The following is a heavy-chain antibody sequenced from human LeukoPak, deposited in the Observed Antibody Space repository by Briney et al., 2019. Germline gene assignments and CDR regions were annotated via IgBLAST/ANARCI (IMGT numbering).Heavy chain of an antibody. V-gene: IGHV3-21*01. Sequence: GGSLRLSCAASGFTFSSYSMNWVRQAPGKGLEWVAAISTTSGNIYYADSVKGRFTISRDNAKNSLSLQMNSLRAEDTAVYYCARGEPFYGDYYTGAFDIWGQGTMVTVSS. CDR3: ARGEPFYGDYYTGAFDI. CDR2: ISTTSGNI. D-gene: IGHD4-17*01. CDR1: GFTFSSYS. J-gene: IGHJ3*02.